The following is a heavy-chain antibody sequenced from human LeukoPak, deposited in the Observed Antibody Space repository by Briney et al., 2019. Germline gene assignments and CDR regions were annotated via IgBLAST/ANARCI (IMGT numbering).Heavy chain of an antibody. J-gene: IGHJ4*02. CDR2: IYYSGST. CDR1: GGSISSYY. V-gene: IGHV4-59*08. Sequence: PSETLSLTCTVSGGSISSYYWSWLRQPPGKGLEWIGYIYYSGSTNYNPSLKSRVTISVDTSKNQFSLKLSSVTAADTAVYYCARLGDETYYDFWSGYYSYFDYWGQGTLVTVSS. CDR3: ARLGDETYYDFWSGYYSYFDY. D-gene: IGHD3-3*01.